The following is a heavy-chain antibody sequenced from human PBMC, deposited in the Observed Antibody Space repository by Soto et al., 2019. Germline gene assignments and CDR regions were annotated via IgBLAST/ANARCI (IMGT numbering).Heavy chain of an antibody. CDR1: GFTFSDYW. Sequence: GGSLRLSCAASGFTFSDYWMSWVRQAPGKGLEWVANIKEDGSERYYVDSVKGRFTISRDNAKNSLFLQVNSLRPEDTAVYYCARDFCSSTTCSVYYFYWYMDVWGKGTTVTVSS. D-gene: IGHD2-2*01. J-gene: IGHJ6*03. CDR3: ARDFCSSTTCSVYYFYWYMDV. V-gene: IGHV3-7*01. CDR2: IKEDGSER.